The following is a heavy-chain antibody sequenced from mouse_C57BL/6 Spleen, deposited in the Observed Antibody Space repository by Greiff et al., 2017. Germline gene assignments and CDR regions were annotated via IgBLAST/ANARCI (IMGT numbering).Heavy chain of an antibody. CDR1: GYAFSSSW. Sequence: QVQLQQSGPELVKPGASVKISCKASGYAFSSSWMNWVKQRPGKGLEWIGRIYPGDGDTNYNGKFKGKATLTADKSSSTAYMHLSSLTSEDSAVYFCARSFYYYGSSYEDFDYWGQGTTLTVSS. CDR3: ARSFYYYGSSYEDFDY. V-gene: IGHV1-82*01. D-gene: IGHD1-1*01. J-gene: IGHJ2*01. CDR2: IYPGDGDT.